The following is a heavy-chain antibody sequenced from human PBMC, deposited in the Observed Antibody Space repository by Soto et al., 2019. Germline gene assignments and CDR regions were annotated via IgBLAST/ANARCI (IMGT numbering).Heavy chain of an antibody. J-gene: IGHJ6*02. V-gene: IGHV5-10-1*01. CDR2: FSPTDSYT. Sequence: GESLKISCKGSGYSFANYWISWVRQMPGKGLEWMGRFSPTDSYTDYNPSFQGHVTISGDKSISTSYVQWSSLKASDTAMYFCERNTYIGGFDIWGQGTTVTVSS. CDR3: ERNTYIGGFDI. D-gene: IGHD2-15*01. CDR1: GYSFANYW.